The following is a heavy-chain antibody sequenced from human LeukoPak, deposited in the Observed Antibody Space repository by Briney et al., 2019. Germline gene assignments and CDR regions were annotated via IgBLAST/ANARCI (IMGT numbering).Heavy chain of an antibody. D-gene: IGHD5-18*01. CDR3: AKDRGYSYLGIDY. Sequence: PGGSLRLSCAASGSTFSSHGMHWVRQAPGKGLEWVAVMSYDGSNEYYADSVKGRFTISRDNSENTLYLQMYSLRAEDTAVYYCAKDRGYSYLGIDYWGQGSLVTVSS. J-gene: IGHJ4*02. V-gene: IGHV3-30*18. CDR1: GSTFSSHG. CDR2: MSYDGSNE.